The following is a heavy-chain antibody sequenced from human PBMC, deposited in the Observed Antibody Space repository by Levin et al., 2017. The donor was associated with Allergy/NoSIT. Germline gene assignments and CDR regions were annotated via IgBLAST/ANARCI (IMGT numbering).Heavy chain of an antibody. Sequence: GGSLRLSCAASGFTFSSYAMHWVRQAPGKGLEWVAVISYDGSNKYYADSVKGRLTISRDNSKNTLYLQMNSLRAEDTAVYYCARDYVTSAAMRNYYYYYMDVWGKGTTVTVSS. CDR2: ISYDGSNK. D-gene: IGHD2-2*01. CDR3: ARDYVTSAAMRNYYYYYMDV. J-gene: IGHJ6*03. V-gene: IGHV3-30-3*01. CDR1: GFTFSSYA.